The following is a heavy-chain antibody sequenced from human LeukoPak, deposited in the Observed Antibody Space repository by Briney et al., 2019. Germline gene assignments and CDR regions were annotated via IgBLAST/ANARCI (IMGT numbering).Heavy chain of an antibody. V-gene: IGHV3-9*01. CDR2: ISWNSGSI. Sequence: GGSLRLSCAASGFTFDDYAMHWVRQAPGKGLEWVSGISWNSGSIGYADSVKGRFTISRDNAKNSLYLQMNSLRAEDTALYYCAKVDYGDTGYFDYWGQGTLVTVSS. CDR3: AKVDYGDTGYFDY. D-gene: IGHD4-17*01. J-gene: IGHJ4*02. CDR1: GFTFDDYA.